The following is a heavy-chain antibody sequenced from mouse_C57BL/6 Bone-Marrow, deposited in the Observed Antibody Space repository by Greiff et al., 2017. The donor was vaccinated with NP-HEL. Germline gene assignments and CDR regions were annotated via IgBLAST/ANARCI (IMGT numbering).Heavy chain of an antibody. Sequence: EVKLVESGAELVRPGASVKLSCTASGFNIKDDYMHWVKQRPEQGLEWIGWIDPENGDTAYASKFQGKATITADTSSNTAYLQLSSLTSEDTAVYYCTTHYSNYGAMDYWGQGTSVTVSS. D-gene: IGHD2-5*01. CDR1: GFNIKDDY. V-gene: IGHV14-4*01. J-gene: IGHJ4*01. CDR3: TTHYSNYGAMDY. CDR2: IDPENGDT.